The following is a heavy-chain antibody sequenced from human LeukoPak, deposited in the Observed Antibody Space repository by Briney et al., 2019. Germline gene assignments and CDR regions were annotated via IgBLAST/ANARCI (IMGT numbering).Heavy chain of an antibody. CDR2: IKQDGSEK. CDR1: GFTFSSYW. V-gene: IGHV3-7*03. Sequence: PGGSLRLSCAASGFTFSSYWMRWVRQAPGKGLEWVANIKQDGSEKNYVDSVKGRFTISRDNAKNSLFLQMNSLRAEDTAVYYCARDATSYYYDSTGYWGGYWGQGTLVTVSS. CDR3: ARDATSYYYDSTGYWGGY. J-gene: IGHJ4*02. D-gene: IGHD3-22*01.